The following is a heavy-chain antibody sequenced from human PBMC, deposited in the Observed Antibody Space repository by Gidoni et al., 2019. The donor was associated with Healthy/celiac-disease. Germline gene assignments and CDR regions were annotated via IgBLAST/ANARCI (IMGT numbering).Heavy chain of an antibody. V-gene: IGHV4-39*01. Sequence: QLQLQESGPGLVKPSETLSLICTVPGGSIRSSSYYWGWIRQPPGKGLECIGSTHYSGSTYYTPTLKSRVTISVDTSKIQFSLKRSSVTAADTSVYDCATVYGDYEFGYWGQGTLVTVSS. CDR1: GGSIRSSSYY. CDR2: THYSGST. J-gene: IGHJ4*01. CDR3: ATVYGDYEFGY. D-gene: IGHD4-17*01.